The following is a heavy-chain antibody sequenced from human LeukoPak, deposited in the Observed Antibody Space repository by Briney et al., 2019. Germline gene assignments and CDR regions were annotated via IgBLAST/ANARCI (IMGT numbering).Heavy chain of an antibody. J-gene: IGHJ3*02. Sequence: GRSLRLSCTASGFTFGDYAMSWFRQAPGKGLEWVGFIRSKAYGGTTEYAASVKGRFTISRDDSKSIAYLQMNSLKTEDTAVYYCTSSITVTTPVIWGQGTMVTVSS. CDR2: IRSKAYGGTT. V-gene: IGHV3-49*03. CDR1: GFTFGDYA. CDR3: TSSITVTTPVI. D-gene: IGHD4-17*01.